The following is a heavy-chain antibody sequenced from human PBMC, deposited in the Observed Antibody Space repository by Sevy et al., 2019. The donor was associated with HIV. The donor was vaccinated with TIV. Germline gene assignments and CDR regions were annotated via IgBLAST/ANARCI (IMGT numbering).Heavy chain of an antibody. D-gene: IGHD2-8*01. CDR2: LSFGCGKI. J-gene: IGHJ4*02. CDR1: GFAFYDYS. Sequence: GGSLILSCAASGFAFYDYSMSWIRQAPGKGLEWVATLSFGCGKINYADSVKGRFTNSRDNSKNSFYLQMDNLGVEDTALYYCAREGCTRPHDYWGQGTRVTVSS. CDR3: AREGCTRPHDY. V-gene: IGHV3-23*01.